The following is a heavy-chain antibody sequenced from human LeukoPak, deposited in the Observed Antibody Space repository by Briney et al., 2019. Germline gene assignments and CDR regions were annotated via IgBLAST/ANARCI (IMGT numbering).Heavy chain of an antibody. Sequence: SETLSLTCTVSGCSISSYYWSWIRQPPGKGLEWMSNIYHTGSTNYNPSLSSRVTISIDTAKNQFSLKLTSVTAADTAVYYCARRAVTTSNYYYYMDVWGKGTTVTVSS. V-gene: IGHV4-59*01. CDR2: IYHTGST. CDR1: GCSISSYY. J-gene: IGHJ6*03. CDR3: ARRAVTTSNYYYYMDV. D-gene: IGHD4-17*01.